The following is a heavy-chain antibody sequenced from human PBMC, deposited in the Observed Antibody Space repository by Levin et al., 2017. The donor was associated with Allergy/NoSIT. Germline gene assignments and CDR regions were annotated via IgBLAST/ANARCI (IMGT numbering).Heavy chain of an antibody. D-gene: IGHD3-9*01. J-gene: IGHJ3*02. Sequence: KISCKASGGTFSSYAISWVRQAPGQGLEWMGGIIPIFGTANYAQKFQGRVTITADESTSTAYMELSSLRSEDTAVYYCASPPLRYFDRRSPDAFDIWGQGTMVTVSS. CDR1: GGTFSSYA. CDR2: IIPIFGTA. V-gene: IGHV1-69*01. CDR3: ASPPLRYFDRRSPDAFDI.